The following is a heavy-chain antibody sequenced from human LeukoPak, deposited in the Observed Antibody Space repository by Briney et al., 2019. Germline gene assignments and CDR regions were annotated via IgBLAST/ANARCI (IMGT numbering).Heavy chain of an antibody. J-gene: IGHJ4*02. D-gene: IGHD6-6*01. CDR3: ARHSSSSSTGIDY. Sequence: PSETLSLTCTVSGGTIYTSSYYWAWIRQPPGKGLEWIGSVYYSGSTYSNPSLRSRSTMSVDTSKNQFSLKLSSVAAADTAVYYCARHSSSSSTGIDYWGQGTLVIVSS. CDR1: GGTIYTSSYY. CDR2: VYYSGST. V-gene: IGHV4-39*01.